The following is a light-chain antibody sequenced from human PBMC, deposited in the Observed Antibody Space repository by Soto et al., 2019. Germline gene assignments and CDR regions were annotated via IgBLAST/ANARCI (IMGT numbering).Light chain of an antibody. J-gene: IGKJ1*01. V-gene: IGKV3-15*01. CDR3: QQYNNWPPDRT. Sequence: EIVMTQSPATLSVSPGERATLSCRASQSVGSNLAWYQQRPGQAPRLLIYGASTRATGVPARFSGSGSGTEFTLTISILQSEDFGIYFCQQYNNWPPDRTFGQGTKVEIK. CDR2: GAS. CDR1: QSVGSN.